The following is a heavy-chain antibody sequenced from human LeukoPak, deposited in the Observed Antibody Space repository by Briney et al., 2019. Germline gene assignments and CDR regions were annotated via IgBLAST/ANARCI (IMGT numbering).Heavy chain of an antibody. CDR2: IKHDGSEK. V-gene: IGHV3-7*01. J-gene: IGHJ4*02. D-gene: IGHD3-16*01. CDR1: GFPFDRYW. CDR3: ARQPIYEAYFDF. Sequence: GGSLRLSCVASGFPFDRYWMSWVRQAPGKGLEWVANIKHDGSEKNFVDSVKGRFTISRDNAENSLFLQVNSLRADDTAVYFCARQPIYEAYFDFWGQGTLVTVSS.